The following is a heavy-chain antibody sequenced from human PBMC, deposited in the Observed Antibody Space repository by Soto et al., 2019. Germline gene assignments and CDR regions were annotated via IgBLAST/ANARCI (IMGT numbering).Heavy chain of an antibody. J-gene: IGHJ6*02. CDR2: IYYSGST. V-gene: IGHV4-61*01. CDR3: ARGGFHVETTVTTPGMDV. CDR1: GGSVSSGSYY. D-gene: IGHD4-4*01. Sequence: PSETLSLTCTVSGGSVSSGSYYWSWIRQPPGKGLEWIGYIYYSGSTNYNPSLKSRVTISVDTSKNQFSLKLSSVTAADTAVYYCARGGFHVETTVTTPGMDVWGQGTTVTVSS.